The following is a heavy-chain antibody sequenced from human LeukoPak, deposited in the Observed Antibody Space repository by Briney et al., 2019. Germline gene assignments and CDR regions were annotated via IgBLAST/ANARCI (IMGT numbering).Heavy chain of an antibody. V-gene: IGHV4-59*01. CDR1: GGSISNYW. CDR3: ARVGAVADPRDAFDV. CDR2: VFDSGST. J-gene: IGHJ3*01. Sequence: PSETLSLTCTVSGGSISNYWWSWIRQPPGKGLEWIGYVFDSGSTNYNPSLKSRVTISVDTSKNQFSLKLSSVTAADTAVYYCARVGAVADPRDAFDVWGQGTRVTVSS. D-gene: IGHD6-19*01.